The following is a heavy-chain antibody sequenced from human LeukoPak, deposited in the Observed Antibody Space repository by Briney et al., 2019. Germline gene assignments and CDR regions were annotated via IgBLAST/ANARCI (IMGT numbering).Heavy chain of an antibody. J-gene: IGHJ3*02. D-gene: IGHD2-8*01. CDR1: GFTFSSYW. Sequence: PGGSLRLSCAASGFTFSSYWMHWVRQAPGKGLVWVSRINSDGSSTSYADSVKGRFTISRDNAKNTLYLQMNSLRAEDTAVYYCARSEVYAKEEKAFGIWGQGTMVTVSS. CDR3: ARSEVYAKEEKAFGI. V-gene: IGHV3-74*01. CDR2: INSDGSST.